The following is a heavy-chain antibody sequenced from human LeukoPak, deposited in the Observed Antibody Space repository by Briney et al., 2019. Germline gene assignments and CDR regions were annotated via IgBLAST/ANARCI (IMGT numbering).Heavy chain of an antibody. CDR3: ARRTGYGMDV. D-gene: IGHD1-14*01. CDR2: IYYSGST. CDR1: GGSISSYY. V-gene: IGHV4-59*08. Sequence: SETLSLTCTVSGGSISSYYWSWIRHPPGKGLEWIGYIYYSGSTNYNPSLKSRVTISVDTSKNQFSLKLSSVTAADTAVYYCARRTGYGMDVWGQGTTVTVSS. J-gene: IGHJ6*02.